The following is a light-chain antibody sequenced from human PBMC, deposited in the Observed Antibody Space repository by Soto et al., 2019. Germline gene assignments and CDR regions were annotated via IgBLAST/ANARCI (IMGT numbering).Light chain of an antibody. V-gene: IGKV4-1*01. CDR3: QQYYITPLT. J-gene: IGKJ3*01. Sequence: DIVMTQSPDSLAVSLGERATINCKSSQSVLYSSNNKNYLAWYQQKPRQPPKLLIYWASTRESGVPDRFSGSGSGTDFTLTISSLQAVDVAVYYCQQYYITPLTFGPGTTVALK. CDR1: QSVLYSSNNKNY. CDR2: WAS.